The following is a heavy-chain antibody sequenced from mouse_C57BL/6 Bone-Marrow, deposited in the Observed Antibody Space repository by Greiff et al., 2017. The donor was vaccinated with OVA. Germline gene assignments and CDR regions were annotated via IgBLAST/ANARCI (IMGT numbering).Heavy chain of an antibody. CDR1: GYTFTSYG. D-gene: IGHD1-1*01. CDR2: IYHRRGNT. J-gene: IGHJ2*01. Sequence: VQLQQSGAELVRPGASVKLSCKASGYTFTSYGISWVNQRTGKGLEWIGEIYHRRGNTYYNEKFKGKATLTADKSSSTAYMELSSLTSEDSAVYFCARGRGITTSCDYWGQGTTLTVSS. V-gene: IGHV1-81*01. CDR3: ARGRGITTSCDY.